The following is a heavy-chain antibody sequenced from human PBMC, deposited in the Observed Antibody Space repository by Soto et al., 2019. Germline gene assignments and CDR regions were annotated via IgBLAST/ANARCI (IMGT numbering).Heavy chain of an antibody. CDR2: IYYSGST. CDR3: AGGYCSGGSCAPSRNLMDV. Sequence: SETLSLTCTVSGGSISSGGYYWSWIRQHPGKGLEWIGYIYYSGSTYYNPSLKSRVTISVDTSKNQFSLKLSSVTAAETAVYYCAGGYCSGGSCAPSRNLMDVWGQGTTVTVSS. D-gene: IGHD2-15*01. V-gene: IGHV4-31*03. J-gene: IGHJ6*02. CDR1: GGSISSGGYY.